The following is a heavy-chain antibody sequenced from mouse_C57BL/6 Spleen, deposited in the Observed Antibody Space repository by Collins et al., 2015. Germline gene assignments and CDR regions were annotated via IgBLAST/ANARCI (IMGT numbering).Heavy chain of an antibody. J-gene: IGHJ4*01. CDR3: ARGGLTTVVVPGAMDS. V-gene: IGHV1-22*01. CDR2: INPNNGGT. D-gene: IGHD1-1*01. Sequence: VKQSHGKSLEWIGYINPNNGGTSYNQKFKGKATLTVNKSSSTAYMELRSLTSEDSAVYYCARGGLTTVVVPGAMDSWGQGTSVTVSS.